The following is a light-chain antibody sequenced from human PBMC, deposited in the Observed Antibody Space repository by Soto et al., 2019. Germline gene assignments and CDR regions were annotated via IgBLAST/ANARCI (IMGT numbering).Light chain of an antibody. V-gene: IGKV1-6*01. CDR1: QAIGND. J-gene: IGKJ2*01. CDR2: AAS. Sequence: AIQMTQSPSSLSASVGDRVTITCRASQAIGNDLTWYQQKPGKAPNLLIFAASSLPSGVPSRFSGSGSGTDFTLTISSLQPEDFATYYCLQYYNYPLTFGQGTKLEIK. CDR3: LQYYNYPLT.